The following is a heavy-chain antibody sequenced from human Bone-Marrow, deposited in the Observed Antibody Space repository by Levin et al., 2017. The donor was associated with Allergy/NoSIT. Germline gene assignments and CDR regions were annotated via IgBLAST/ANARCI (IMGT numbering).Heavy chain of an antibody. CDR3: VQSSGDPRNGFDM. D-gene: IGHD6-19*01. CDR1: GFFFSDHG. V-gene: IGHV3-33*06. CDR2: IWYDGSNT. Sequence: GESLKISCAASGFFFSDHGMHWVRQAPGKGLEWVATIWYDGSNTYYRDSVKGRFTISRDNSKNTLYLQMSSLRAEDTAVYFCVQSSGDPRNGFDMWGQGTMVTVSS. J-gene: IGHJ3*02.